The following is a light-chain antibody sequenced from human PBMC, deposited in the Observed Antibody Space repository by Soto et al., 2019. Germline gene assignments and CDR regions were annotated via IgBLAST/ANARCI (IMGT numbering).Light chain of an antibody. J-gene: IGKJ1*01. CDR2: GAS. V-gene: IGKV3-20*01. CDR1: QSVSNDF. CDR3: QQYGSSPPRT. Sequence: IVLTQSPGILSLSPWERATLSCRASQSVSNDFLAWYQQKPGQAPRLLIYGASTRATDVPDRFSGSGSGADFTLSISRLEPEDFAVYYCQQYGSSPPRTFGQGTKV.